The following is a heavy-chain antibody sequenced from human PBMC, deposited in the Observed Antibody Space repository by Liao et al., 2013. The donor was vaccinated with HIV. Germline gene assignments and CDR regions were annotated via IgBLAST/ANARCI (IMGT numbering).Heavy chain of an antibody. V-gene: IGHV4-30-2*01. D-gene: IGHD3-10*01. CDR2: IYHSGST. Sequence: QLQLQESGSGLVKPSQTLSLTCAVSGGSISSGGYSWSWIRQPPGKGLEWIGHIYHSGSTYYNPSLKSRATISVDRSNNHFSLNLTSVTAADTAVYFCARVLRGEEDSGRLDVWGQGALVTV. CDR3: ARVLRGEEDSGRLDV. J-gene: IGHJ4*02. CDR1: GGSISSGGYS.